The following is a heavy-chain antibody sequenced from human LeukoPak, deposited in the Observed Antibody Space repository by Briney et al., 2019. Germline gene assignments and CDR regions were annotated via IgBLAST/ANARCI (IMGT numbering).Heavy chain of an antibody. CDR3: ARDPGSRAAAGMFDP. Sequence: GGSLRLSCAASGFTFTTNAMSWVRQAPGKGLEWVSYISSSSSYTNYADSVKGRFTISRDNAKNSLYLQMNSLRAEDTAVYYCARDPGSRAAAGMFDPWGQGTLVTVSS. CDR1: GFTFTTNA. CDR2: ISSSSSYT. J-gene: IGHJ5*02. V-gene: IGHV3-11*05. D-gene: IGHD6-13*01.